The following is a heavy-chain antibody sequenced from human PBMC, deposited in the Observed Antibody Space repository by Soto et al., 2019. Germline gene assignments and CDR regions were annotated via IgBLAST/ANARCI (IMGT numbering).Heavy chain of an antibody. J-gene: IGHJ4*02. CDR3: AKQWSGSFFDS. Sequence: EVQLLESGGDLVQPGGSLRLSCAASGFIFIIYAMSWVRQAPGKGLEWVSGISDSGGSTYYADSVKGRFTISRDNSKNILYLQMNSLRAEDTAVYHCAKQWSGSFFDSWGQGTLVTVSS. CDR1: GFIFIIYA. V-gene: IGHV3-23*01. CDR2: ISDSGGST. D-gene: IGHD3-3*01.